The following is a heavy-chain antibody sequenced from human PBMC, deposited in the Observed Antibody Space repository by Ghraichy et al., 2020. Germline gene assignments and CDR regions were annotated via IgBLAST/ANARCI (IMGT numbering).Heavy chain of an antibody. V-gene: IGHV4-4*08. CDR1: GGSISTHH. CDR2: ISTTGNT. CDR3: ARTRRISTRGDGIDV. D-gene: IGHD1-1*01. J-gene: IGHJ6*02. Sequence: SETLSLTCSVSGGSISTHHWTWIRQPPGKGEEWIGYISTTGNTNYNPSHESRVTISMDTSKSQFSLKLSSVTAADTAVYYCARTRRISTRGDGIDVWGQGTTVT.